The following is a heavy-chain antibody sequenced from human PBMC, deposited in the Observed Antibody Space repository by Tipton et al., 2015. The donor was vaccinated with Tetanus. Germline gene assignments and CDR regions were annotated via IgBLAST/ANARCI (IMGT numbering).Heavy chain of an antibody. Sequence: TLSLTCTVSGGSISSGGYYWSWIRQHPGKGLEWIGYIYYSGSTYYNPSLKSRVTISVDTSKNQFSLKLSSVTAADTAVYYCARGFPYYYDSSGYYYWFDPWGQGTLVTVSS. V-gene: IGHV4-31*03. D-gene: IGHD3-22*01. CDR1: GGSISSGGYY. J-gene: IGHJ5*02. CDR3: ARGFPYYYDSSGYYYWFDP. CDR2: IYYSGST.